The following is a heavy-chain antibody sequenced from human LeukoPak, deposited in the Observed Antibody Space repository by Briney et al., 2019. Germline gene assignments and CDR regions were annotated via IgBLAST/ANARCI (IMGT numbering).Heavy chain of an antibody. CDR3: ARVPLLLGAFDI. CDR2: ISYDGSNT. Sequence: PVGSLRLCCTASGFTFSSYAMHWVRRAPGKGLECVAVISYDGSNTYYADSVKGRFTISRDNSKNTLYPQMNSLRAEDTAVYYCARVPLLLGAFDIWGKGTMVTVSS. V-gene: IGHV3-30-3*01. D-gene: IGHD2-21*02. CDR1: GFTFSSYA. J-gene: IGHJ3*02.